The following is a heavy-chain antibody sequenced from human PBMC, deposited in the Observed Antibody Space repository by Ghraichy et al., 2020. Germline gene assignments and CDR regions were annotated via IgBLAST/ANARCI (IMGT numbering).Heavy chain of an antibody. J-gene: IGHJ6*02. V-gene: IGHV4-59*01. CDR1: GGSISSYY. D-gene: IGHD4-17*01. CDR2: IYYSGST. CDR3: ARDGGNYGDVNDDYGMDV. Sequence: SETLSLTCTASGGSISSYYWSWIRQPPGKGLEWIGYIYYSGSTNYNPSLKSRVTISVDTSNNQFFLKLSSVTAADTAVYYCARDGGNYGDVNDDYGMDVWGQGNTVTVSS.